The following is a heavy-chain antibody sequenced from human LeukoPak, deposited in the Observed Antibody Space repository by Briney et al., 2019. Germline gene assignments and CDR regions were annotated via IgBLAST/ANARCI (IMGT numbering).Heavy chain of an antibody. CDR3: ARAAMVTEYYYYYYMDV. J-gene: IGHJ6*03. V-gene: IGHV1-8*01. CDR2: MNPNSGNT. D-gene: IGHD5-18*01. Sequence: ASVKVSCKASGYTFTSYDINWVRQATGQGLEWMGWMNPNSGNTGYAQKFQGRVTMTRNTSISTAYMELSSLRSEDTAVYYCARAAMVTEYYYYYYMDVWGKGTTVTISS. CDR1: GYTFTSYD.